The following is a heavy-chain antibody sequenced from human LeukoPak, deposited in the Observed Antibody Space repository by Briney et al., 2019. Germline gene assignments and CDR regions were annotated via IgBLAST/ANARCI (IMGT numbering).Heavy chain of an antibody. J-gene: IGHJ6*02. D-gene: IGHD6-13*01. Sequence: PGGSLRLSCAASGFTFSSYAMSWVRQAPGKGLEWVSAISGSSGSTYYADSVKGRFTISRDNSKNTLYLQMNSLRAEDTAVYYCAKDIAAAPWAYYYGMDVWGQGTTVTVSS. CDR2: ISGSSGST. CDR3: AKDIAAAPWAYYYGMDV. V-gene: IGHV3-23*01. CDR1: GFTFSSYA.